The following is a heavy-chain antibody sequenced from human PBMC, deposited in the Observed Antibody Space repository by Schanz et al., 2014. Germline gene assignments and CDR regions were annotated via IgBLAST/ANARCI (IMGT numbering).Heavy chain of an antibody. D-gene: IGHD2-15*01. J-gene: IGHJ5*02. V-gene: IGHV1-46*01. CDR3: ARGRGCTGGSCYSWFDL. CDR1: GYTFTSYS. CDR2: INPSGGST. Sequence: QVQLVQSGAEVRKPGASVKVSCKASGYTFTSYSMHWVRQAPGQGLEWMGMINPSGGSTTYAQKFQGRVTMTRNTSISTAYMELSSLRSEDTAVYYCARGRGCTGGSCYSWFDLWGQGTLVTVAS.